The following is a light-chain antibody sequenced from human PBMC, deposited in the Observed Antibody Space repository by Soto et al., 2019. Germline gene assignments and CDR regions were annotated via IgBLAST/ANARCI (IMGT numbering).Light chain of an antibody. CDR1: QSISNY. V-gene: IGKV1-39*01. J-gene: IGKJ2*01. CDR3: QQSYSILYT. Sequence: DIQMTQSPSSLSASVGDRVTITCRASQSISNYLNWYQQKPGTAPKLLIYAASSLQSGVPSRFSGGGSGTDFTLTINSLQPEDFVTYFCQQSYSILYTFGQGTKLEIK. CDR2: AAS.